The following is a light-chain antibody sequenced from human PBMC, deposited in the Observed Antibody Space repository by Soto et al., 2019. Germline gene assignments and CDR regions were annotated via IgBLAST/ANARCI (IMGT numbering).Light chain of an antibody. Sequence: QSVLTQPASVSGSPGQSITISCTGTSSDVGGYNYVSWYQQHPGKAPKLMIYEVINRPSGVSNRFSGSRSGNTASLTISGLQAEDAADYYCTSHSSGSTYVFGTGTKVTVL. CDR1: SSDVGGYNY. J-gene: IGLJ1*01. V-gene: IGLV2-14*01. CDR2: EVI. CDR3: TSHSSGSTYV.